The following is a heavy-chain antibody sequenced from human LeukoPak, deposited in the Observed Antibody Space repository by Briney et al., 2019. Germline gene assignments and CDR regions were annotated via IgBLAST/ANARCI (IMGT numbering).Heavy chain of an antibody. Sequence: SETLSLTCTVSGGSISSGTYYWSWIRQPAGKGPEWIGRIYASGSTNYSPSLKSRVTISGDTSKNQFSLKLSSVTAADTAVYYCARNDGSNYAYYFDNWGQGTLVTVSS. CDR3: ARNDGSNYAYYFDN. CDR1: GGSISSGTYY. J-gene: IGHJ4*02. V-gene: IGHV4-61*02. CDR2: IYASGST. D-gene: IGHD4-11*01.